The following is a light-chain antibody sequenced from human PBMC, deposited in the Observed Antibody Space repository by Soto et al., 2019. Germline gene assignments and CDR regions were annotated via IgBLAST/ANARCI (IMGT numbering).Light chain of an antibody. CDR3: NSYTSSRTPYV. CDR1: SSDVGKYDY. Sequence: QSVLTQPPSASGSPGQSVTISCTGTSSDVGKYDYVSWFQHHPGKAPKLIIYEVSKRPSGVPDRFSGSKSGSTASLTVSGLQTEDEADYYCNSYTSSRTPYVFGTGTKVTV. CDR2: EVS. V-gene: IGLV2-8*01. J-gene: IGLJ1*01.